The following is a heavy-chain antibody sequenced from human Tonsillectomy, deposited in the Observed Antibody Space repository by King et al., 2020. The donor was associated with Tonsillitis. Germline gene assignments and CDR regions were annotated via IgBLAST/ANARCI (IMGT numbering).Heavy chain of an antibody. CDR1: VFTFSDYY. D-gene: IGHD2-15*01. J-gene: IGHJ3*02. CDR2: INPSGTNT. Sequence: VQLVESGGGLVKPGGSLRFSCAASVFTFSDYYMSWIRQAPGKGLEWISVINPSGTNTNYVDPVRGRFTISRDNAKNSMFLQMNSLRAEETGVYYCGREYWGGIDICGQGTMVTVSS. V-gene: IGHV3-11*06. CDR3: GREYWGGIDI.